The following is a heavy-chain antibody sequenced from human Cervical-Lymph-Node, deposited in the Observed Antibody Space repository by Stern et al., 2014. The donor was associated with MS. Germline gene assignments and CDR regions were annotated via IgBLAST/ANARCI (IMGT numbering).Heavy chain of an antibody. CDR1: GDSISSYTHY. J-gene: IGHJ4*02. Sequence: QVQLQESGPGLVKPSETLSLTCAVSGDSISSYTHYWAWIRQPPGKGLEWIGVVYYRGAPYTTPSLKLPFTISWDTSKNHSSRALNSVTAADTAVYYCAKHACTGAACPFDLWGQGTLVTVSS. V-gene: IGHV4-39*01. CDR3: AKHACTGAACPFDL. D-gene: IGHD2-8*02. CDR2: VYYRGAP.